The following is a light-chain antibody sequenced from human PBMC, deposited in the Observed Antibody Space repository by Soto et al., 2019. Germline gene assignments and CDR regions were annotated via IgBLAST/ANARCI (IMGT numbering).Light chain of an antibody. J-gene: IGLJ2*01. CDR3: SSNVVGTNLKI. CDR2: EVI. V-gene: IGLV2-8*01. Sequence: QSALTQPPSASGSPGQSVTISCTGTNSDVGGSNYVSWYQQHPGKAPKLMLYEVIKRPSGVPDRFSGSRSGNTASLTVSGLQAEDEADYYCSSNVVGTNLKIFGGGTQLTVL. CDR1: NSDVGGSNY.